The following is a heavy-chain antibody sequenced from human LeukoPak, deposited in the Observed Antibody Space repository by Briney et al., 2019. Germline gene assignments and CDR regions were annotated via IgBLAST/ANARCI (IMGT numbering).Heavy chain of an antibody. CDR2: VTAGGDTT. CDR3: ANAEGDSSGYYHGWFDP. D-gene: IGHD3-22*01. J-gene: IGHJ5*02. V-gene: IGHV3-23*01. Sequence: PGGALRLSCAASGFTFSAYALSWVRQTPGRGLEWVSSVTAGGDTTYYTDSVKGRFTISRDNSKNTLYLQMNSLRAEDTAVYYCANAEGDSSGYYHGWFDPWGQGTLVTVSS. CDR1: GFTFSAYA.